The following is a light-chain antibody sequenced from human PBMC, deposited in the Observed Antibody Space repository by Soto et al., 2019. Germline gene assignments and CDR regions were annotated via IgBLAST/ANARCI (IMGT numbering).Light chain of an antibody. CDR2: DAS. CDR3: QQYNNWPRT. J-gene: IGKJ1*01. CDR1: QSVSSSY. V-gene: IGKV3D-15*01. Sequence: EIVLTQSPGTLSLSPGERATLSCRASQSVSSSYLAWYQQKPGQAPRLLIYDASNGATGIPARFSGSGSGTEFTLTISSLQSEDFAVYYCQQYNNWPRTFGQGTKVDI.